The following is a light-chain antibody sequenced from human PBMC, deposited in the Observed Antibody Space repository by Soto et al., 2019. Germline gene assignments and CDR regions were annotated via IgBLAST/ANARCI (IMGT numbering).Light chain of an antibody. Sequence: SYELTQPPSVSVAPGQTATITCGGNDIRTKSVHWYRQRPGQAPVVVVYDDSDRPSGIPERFSGSNSGNTATLTISSVEVGDEADYYCQVWDSVVDHVVFGGGTQLTVL. CDR3: QVWDSVVDHVV. CDR1: DIRTKS. CDR2: DDS. V-gene: IGLV3-21*02. J-gene: IGLJ2*01.